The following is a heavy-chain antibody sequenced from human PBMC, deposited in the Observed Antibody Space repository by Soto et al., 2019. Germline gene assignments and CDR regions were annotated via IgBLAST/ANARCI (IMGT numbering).Heavy chain of an antibody. V-gene: IGHV3-23*01. CDR2: ISGSGGST. CDR1: GFTFSSYA. CDR3: AKDRVGIVGATIFDY. D-gene: IGHD1-26*01. J-gene: IGHJ4*02. Sequence: PGGSLRLSCAASGFTFSSYAMSWVRQAPGKGLEWVSAISGSGGSTYYADSVKGRFTISRDNSKNTLYLQMNSLRDEDTAVYYCAKDRVGIVGATIFDYWGQGTLVPASS.